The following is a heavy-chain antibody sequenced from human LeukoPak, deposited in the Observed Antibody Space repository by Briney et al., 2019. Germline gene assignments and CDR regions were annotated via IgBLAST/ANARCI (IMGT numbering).Heavy chain of an antibody. J-gene: IGHJ6*02. Sequence: GGSLRLSCAASGFTFSNAWMSWVRQAPGKGLEWVSYISSSGSTIYYADSVKGRFTISRDNAKNSLYLQMNSLRAEDTAVYYCARSTRYCSSTSCYSGYYYYGMDVWGQGTTVTVSS. D-gene: IGHD2-2*01. V-gene: IGHV3-11*04. CDR2: ISSSGSTI. CDR3: ARSTRYCSSTSCYSGYYYYGMDV. CDR1: GFTFSNAW.